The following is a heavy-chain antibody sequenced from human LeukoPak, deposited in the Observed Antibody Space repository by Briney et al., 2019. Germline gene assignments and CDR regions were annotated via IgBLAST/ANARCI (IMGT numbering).Heavy chain of an antibody. D-gene: IGHD2-2*01. CDR2: IYYSGRT. CDR1: GGSISSGDYY. CDR3: ARDVRHRGASNYFDC. J-gene: IGHJ4*02. Sequence: SETLSLTCTVSGGSISSGDYYWSWIRQPPGKGLEWIGYIYYSGRTYYNPSLKSRLAISLDTSKNQFSLNLTSVTAADTAVYYCARDVRHRGASNYFDCWGQGTLVTVSS. V-gene: IGHV4-30-4*01.